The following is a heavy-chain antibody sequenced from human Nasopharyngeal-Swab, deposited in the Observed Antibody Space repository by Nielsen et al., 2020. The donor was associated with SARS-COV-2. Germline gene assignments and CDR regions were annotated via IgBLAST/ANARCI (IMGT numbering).Heavy chain of an antibody. CDR1: GDSVSSNSAA. Sequence: SQTLSLTCAISGDSVSSNSAAWNWLRQSPSRGLEWLGRTYYRSKWYNDYAVSVKSRITINPDTSKNQFSLQLNSVTPEDTAVYYCAREKAVAGNSYFDYWGQGTLVTVSS. D-gene: IGHD6-19*01. J-gene: IGHJ4*02. V-gene: IGHV6-1*01. CDR3: AREKAVAGNSYFDY. CDR2: TYYRSKWYN.